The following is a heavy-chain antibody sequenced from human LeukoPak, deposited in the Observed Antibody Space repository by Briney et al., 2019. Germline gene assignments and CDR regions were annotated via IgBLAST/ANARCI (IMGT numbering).Heavy chain of an antibody. Sequence: PGGSLRLSCVASGFTFSRYSMNWVRQAPGKGLEWVSAVSGSGASTYYADSVRGRFTISRDNSKNTLYLQMNSVTAEDTAVYYCAKYQQRLTIHPSIGYWGQGTLVTVSS. CDR1: GFTFSRYS. CDR3: AKYQQRLTIHPSIGY. V-gene: IGHV3-23*01. D-gene: IGHD6-13*01. J-gene: IGHJ4*02. CDR2: VSGSGAST.